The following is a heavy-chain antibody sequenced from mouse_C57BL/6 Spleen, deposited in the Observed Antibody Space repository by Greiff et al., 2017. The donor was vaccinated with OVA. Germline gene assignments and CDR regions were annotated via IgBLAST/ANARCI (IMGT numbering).Heavy chain of an antibody. CDR2: ISSGGDYI. J-gene: IGHJ2*01. Sequence: EVKLVESGEGLVKPGGSLKLSCAASGFTFSSYAMSWVRQTPEKRLEWVAYISSGGDYIYYADTVKGRFTISRDNARNTLYLQMSSLKSEDTAMYYCTRGGIYDGYYGYWGQGTTLTVSS. CDR3: TRGGIYDGYYGY. V-gene: IGHV5-9-1*02. D-gene: IGHD2-3*01. CDR1: GFTFSSYA.